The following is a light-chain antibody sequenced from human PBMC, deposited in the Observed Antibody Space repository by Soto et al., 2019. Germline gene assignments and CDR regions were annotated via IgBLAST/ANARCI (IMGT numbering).Light chain of an antibody. Sequence: EIVLTQSPATLSLSPGERDTLSCRASQSVSSYLAWYQQKPGQAPRLLIYDASNRATGIPARFSGSGSGTAFTLTISILEPEDFAVYYCQQRSNWPALTFGGGTKVEIK. CDR2: DAS. CDR3: QQRSNWPALT. J-gene: IGKJ4*01. V-gene: IGKV3-11*01. CDR1: QSVSSY.